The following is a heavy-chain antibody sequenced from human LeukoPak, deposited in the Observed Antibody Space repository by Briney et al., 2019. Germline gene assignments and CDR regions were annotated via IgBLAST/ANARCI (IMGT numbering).Heavy chain of an antibody. Sequence: KPSETLSLTCTVSGGSISSGDYYWSWIRQHPGKGLGWIGYIYYSGDTYYNPSLKSRVTISVDTSKNQFSLKLSSVTAADTAVYYCARAPRDTNSWYYFDYWGQGTLVSVSS. CDR2: IYYSGDT. CDR1: GGSISSGDYY. V-gene: IGHV4-31*02. D-gene: IGHD5-18*01. CDR3: ARAPRDTNSWYYFDY. J-gene: IGHJ4*02.